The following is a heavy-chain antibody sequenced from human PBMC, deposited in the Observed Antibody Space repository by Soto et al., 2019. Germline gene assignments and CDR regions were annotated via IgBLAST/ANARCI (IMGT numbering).Heavy chain of an antibody. J-gene: IGHJ6*02. D-gene: IGHD1-26*01. CDR2: IIPIFGTA. V-gene: IGHV1-69*13. CDR1: GGTFSSYA. Sequence: ASVKVSCKASGGTFSSYAISWVRQAPGQGLEWMGGIIPIFGTANYAQKFQGRVTITADESTSTAYMELSSLRSEDTAVYYCARSGATSGSYSVGYYYGMDVWGQGTTVTVSS. CDR3: ARSGATSGSYSVGYYYGMDV.